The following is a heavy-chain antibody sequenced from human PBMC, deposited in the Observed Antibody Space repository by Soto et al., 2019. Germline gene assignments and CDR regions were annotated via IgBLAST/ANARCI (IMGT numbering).Heavy chain of an antibody. V-gene: IGHV3-23*01. D-gene: IGHD3-22*01. CDR2: ITGGNT. Sequence: EVQLLESGGGLIQPGGSLRLSCAASGFTFGTYGMGWVRQAPGKGLEWVATITGGNTYYAASVKGRFTISRDNYKNTLYLQMSSLRAEDTALYYCAKDKERGGYGSDFDSWGQGTLVSVSS. CDR1: GFTFGTYG. J-gene: IGHJ4*02. CDR3: AKDKERGGYGSDFDS.